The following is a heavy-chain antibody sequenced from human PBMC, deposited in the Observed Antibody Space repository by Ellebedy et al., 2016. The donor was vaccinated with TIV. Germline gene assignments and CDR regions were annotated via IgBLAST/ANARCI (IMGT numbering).Heavy chain of an antibody. Sequence: SETLSLXXAVSGGSITSSYWWSWVRQPPGKGLEWIGDIYHTGSTNYNPSLRSRVTISVDKSKIQFSLKLRSVTAADTAVYYCASGSMVRGLTDYWGQGTLVTVSS. J-gene: IGHJ4*02. V-gene: IGHV4-4*02. CDR1: GGSITSSYW. CDR3: ASGSMVRGLTDY. CDR2: IYHTGST. D-gene: IGHD3-10*01.